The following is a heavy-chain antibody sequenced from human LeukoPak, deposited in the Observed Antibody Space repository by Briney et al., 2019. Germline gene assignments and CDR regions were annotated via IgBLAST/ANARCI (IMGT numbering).Heavy chain of an antibody. CDR3: ARSLDSSGYYCDY. D-gene: IGHD3-22*01. CDR2: IIPIFGTA. CDR1: GGTFSSYA. J-gene: IGHJ4*02. Sequence: SVKVSCKDSGGTFSSYAISWARQAPGQGLEWMGGIIPIFGTANYAQKFQGRVTITTDESTSTAYMELSSLRSEDTAVYYCARSLDSSGYYCDYWGQGTLVTVSS. V-gene: IGHV1-69*05.